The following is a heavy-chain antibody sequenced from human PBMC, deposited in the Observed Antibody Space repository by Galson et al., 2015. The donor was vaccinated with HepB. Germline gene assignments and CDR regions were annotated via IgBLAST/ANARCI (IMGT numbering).Heavy chain of an antibody. J-gene: IGHJ4*02. CDR1: GFTFSCCG. CDR3: VKESRTGDYRTADY. CDR2: FTYGGRTT. Sequence: SLRLSCAASGFTFSCCGIHWVRQAPGKGLGWLAVFTYGGRTTYDDDSVRGRFTISRYNSQDTLPLQMNSPRDDDMAVYYCVKESRTGDYRTADYWGQGTLGTVSS. D-gene: IGHD3/OR15-3a*01. V-gene: IGHV3-30*18.